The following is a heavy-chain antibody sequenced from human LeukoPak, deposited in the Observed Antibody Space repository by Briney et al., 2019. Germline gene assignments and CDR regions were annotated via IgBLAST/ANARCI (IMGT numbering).Heavy chain of an antibody. D-gene: IGHD2-2*02. J-gene: IGHJ4*02. V-gene: IGHV3-30-3*02. CDR1: GFTFSSYA. CDR2: ISYDGSNK. CDR3: AKSRSSSSSCYNY. Sequence: GGSLRLSCAASGFTFSSYAMPWVRQAPGKGLEWVAVISYDGSNKYYADSVKGRFTISRDNSKNTLFLQMNSLRAEDTAVYYCAKSRSSSSSCYNYWGQGTLVTVSS.